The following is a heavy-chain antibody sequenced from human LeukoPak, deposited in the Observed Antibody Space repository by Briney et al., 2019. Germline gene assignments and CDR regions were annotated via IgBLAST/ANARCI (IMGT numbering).Heavy chain of an antibody. D-gene: IGHD2-2*01. CDR2: INPNSGDT. CDR1: GYTFTDYY. Sequence: ASVKVSCKASGYTFTDYYMHWVRQAPGQVFEWMGWINPNSGDTSYAQKFQGRVTMTRDTSISTAHMELSRLRSDDTAVYYCARANFLYCSSTTCRFDYWGQGTLVIVSS. V-gene: IGHV1-2*02. CDR3: ARANFLYCSSTTCRFDY. J-gene: IGHJ4*02.